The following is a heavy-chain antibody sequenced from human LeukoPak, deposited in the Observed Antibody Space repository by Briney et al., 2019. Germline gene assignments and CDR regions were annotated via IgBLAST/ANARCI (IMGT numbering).Heavy chain of an antibody. CDR3: APGSDSGYYRVGTYFDY. Sequence: ASVKVSCKASGYTFAGYYMHWVRQAPGQGLEWMGWINPNSGGTNYAQKFQGRLTMTRDTSISTAYMELSRLRSDDTAVYYCAPGSDSGYYRVGTYFDYWGQGTLVTVSS. V-gene: IGHV1-2*02. D-gene: IGHD5-12*01. CDR2: INPNSGGT. CDR1: GYTFAGYY. J-gene: IGHJ4*02.